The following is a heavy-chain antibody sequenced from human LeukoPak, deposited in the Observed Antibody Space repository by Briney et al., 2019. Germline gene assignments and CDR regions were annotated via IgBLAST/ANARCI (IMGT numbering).Heavy chain of an antibody. V-gene: IGHV1-2*02. CDR2: INPNSGGT. CDR3: ARIGHYGDYRDY. Sequence: ASVKVSCKASGYTFTGYYMHWVRQAPGQGLEWMGWINPNSGGTSYAQKFQGRVTMTRDTSISTAYMELSRLRSDDTAVYYCARIGHYGDYRDYWGQGTLVTVSS. D-gene: IGHD4-17*01. J-gene: IGHJ4*02. CDR1: GYTFTGYY.